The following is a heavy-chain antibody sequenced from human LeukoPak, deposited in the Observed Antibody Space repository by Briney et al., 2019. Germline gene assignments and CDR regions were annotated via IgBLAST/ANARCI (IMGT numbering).Heavy chain of an antibody. D-gene: IGHD6-6*01. CDR2: INHSGST. CDR1: GGSFSGYY. CDR3: ARGGSIASRGYGYNWFDP. J-gene: IGHJ5*02. V-gene: IGHV4-34*01. Sequence: SETLSLTCAVSGGSFSGYYWSWIRQPPGKGLEWIGEINHSGSTNYNPSLKSRVTISVDTSKNQFSLKLSSVTAADTAVYYCARGGSIASRGYGYNWFDPWGQGTLVTVSS.